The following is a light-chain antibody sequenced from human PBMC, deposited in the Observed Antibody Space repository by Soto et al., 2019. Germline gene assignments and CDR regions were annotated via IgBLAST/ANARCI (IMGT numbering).Light chain of an antibody. J-gene: IGKJ1*01. CDR2: DAS. V-gene: IGKV1-5*01. CDR1: RSVNRL. Sequence: DIQMTQSPSTLSASVGDRVTITCRASRSVNRLLAWYQQKPGKAPKVLIYDASTLESGVPSRFSGSGSGTEFTLTISSLQPDDFANYYCQQYEYCWTFGQGTKVDIK. CDR3: QQYEYCWT.